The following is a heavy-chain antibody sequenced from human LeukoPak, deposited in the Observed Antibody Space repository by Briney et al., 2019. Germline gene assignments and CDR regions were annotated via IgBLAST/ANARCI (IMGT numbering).Heavy chain of an antibody. D-gene: IGHD1-1*01. Sequence: GGSLRLSCAASGFTVSSNYMSWVRQAPGKGLEWVSVIYSGGSTYYADSVKGRFTISRDNSKNTLYLQMNSLRTEDTAFYYCARRTLTTSSRGPFDSWGQGTLVTVSS. CDR1: GFTVSSNY. V-gene: IGHV3-53*05. J-gene: IGHJ4*02. CDR2: IYSGGST. CDR3: ARRTLTTSSRGPFDS.